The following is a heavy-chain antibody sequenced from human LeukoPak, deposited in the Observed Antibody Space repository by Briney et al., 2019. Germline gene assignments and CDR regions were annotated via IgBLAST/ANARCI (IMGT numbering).Heavy chain of an antibody. J-gene: IGHJ4*02. CDR2: VYYTGGT. V-gene: IGHV4-30-4*01. Sequence: PSQTLSLTCSVSGVSISSGDYYWTWIRQPPGKGLEWIGYVYYTGGTDYNPSLRSRVTISVDTSKNQFSLKLTSVTAADTAVYYCARGNGEQQLTGDYWGQGTLVTVSS. CDR1: GVSISSGDYY. D-gene: IGHD6-13*01. CDR3: ARGNGEQQLTGDY.